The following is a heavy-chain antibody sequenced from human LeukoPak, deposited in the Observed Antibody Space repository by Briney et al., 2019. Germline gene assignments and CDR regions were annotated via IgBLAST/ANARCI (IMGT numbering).Heavy chain of an antibody. V-gene: IGHV4-4*09. CDR1: GGSISSYY. CDR3: ARQSDGYDSSWFDP. J-gene: IGHJ5*02. D-gene: IGHD5-24*01. CDR2: IYSSGST. Sequence: SETLSLTCIVSGGSISSYYWNWIRQPPGKGLEWIGYIYSSGSTDYNPSLKGRVTISVDTSKSQFSLKLNSVTAADTAVYYCARQSDGYDSSWFDPWGQGTLVTVSS.